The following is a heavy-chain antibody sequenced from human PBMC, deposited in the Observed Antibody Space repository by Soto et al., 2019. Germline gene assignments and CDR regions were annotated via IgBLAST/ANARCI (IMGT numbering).Heavy chain of an antibody. D-gene: IGHD2-2*01. J-gene: IGHJ4*02. CDR3: ARSSNLEY. V-gene: IGHV1-2*04. Sequence: ASVKVSCKASGYTFTDYYMHWVRQAPGQGLEWMGWIDPNSGDTNYTQKFQGWVTMTRDTSISTAYMELSRLTSDDTAVYYCARSSNLEYWGQGALVTVSS. CDR1: GYTFTDYY. CDR2: IDPNSGDT.